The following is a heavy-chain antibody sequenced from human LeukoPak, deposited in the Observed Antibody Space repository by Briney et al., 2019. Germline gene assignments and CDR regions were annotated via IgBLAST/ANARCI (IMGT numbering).Heavy chain of an antibody. CDR2: TYYRGST. CDR1: GGSISSYY. J-gene: IGHJ4*02. Sequence: SETLSLTCTVSGGSISSYYWSWIRQPPGKGLEWIGYTYYRGSTNYNPSLRSRVTISVDTSKNQSSLKLTSVTAADTAVYYCARQSLLGDYFDYWGQGTLVTVSS. D-gene: IGHD3-3*02. V-gene: IGHV4-59*08. CDR3: ARQSLLGDYFDY.